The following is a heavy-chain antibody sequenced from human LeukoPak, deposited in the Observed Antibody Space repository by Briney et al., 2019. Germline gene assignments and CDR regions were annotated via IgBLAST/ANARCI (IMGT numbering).Heavy chain of an antibody. CDR1: GGSFSGYY. V-gene: IGHV4-34*01. D-gene: IGHD3-22*01. CDR3: ARGRIAKIVVVHSFSYGMDV. J-gene: IGHJ6*02. Sequence: PSETLSLTCGVYGGSFSGYYWNRIRQSPGKGLEWIGEINHSGSTNYNPSLKSRVTISVDTSKNQFSLELRSVTAADTAVYYCARGRIAKIVVVHSFSYGMDVWGQGTTVTVSS. CDR2: INHSGST.